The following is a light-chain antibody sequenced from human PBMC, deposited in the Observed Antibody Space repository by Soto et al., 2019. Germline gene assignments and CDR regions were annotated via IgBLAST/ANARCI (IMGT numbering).Light chain of an antibody. V-gene: IGKV1-9*01. Sequence: IPLTQSPSSLSASVGDRVTITCRASQGVSSYLAWYQQNPGKAPKLLIYAASTLQSGVPSRFSGSGSGTDFTLTISSLQPEDFATYYCQHLNSYPFTFGQGTKVEIK. CDR1: QGVSSY. CDR3: QHLNSYPFT. J-gene: IGKJ1*01. CDR2: AAS.